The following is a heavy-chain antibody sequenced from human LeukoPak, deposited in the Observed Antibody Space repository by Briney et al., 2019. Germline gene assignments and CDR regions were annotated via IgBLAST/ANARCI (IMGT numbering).Heavy chain of an antibody. D-gene: IGHD3-10*01. J-gene: IGHJ4*02. CDR1: GFTFSSYW. V-gene: IGHV3-7*03. CDR2: IKQDGSEK. Sequence: GGSLRLSCAASGFTFSSYWMSWVRQAPGKGLEWVANIKQDGSEKYYVDSVKGRFTISRDNAKNSLYLQMNSLRAEDTAVYYCAKDTYYYGSGSHGYYFDYWGQGTLVTVSS. CDR3: AKDTYYYGSGSHGYYFDY.